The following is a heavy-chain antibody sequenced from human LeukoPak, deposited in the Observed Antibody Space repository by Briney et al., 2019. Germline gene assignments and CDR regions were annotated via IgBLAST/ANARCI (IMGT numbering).Heavy chain of an antibody. Sequence: SETLSLTCTVSGGSISSYYWSWLRQPPGKGLEWIGYIYYSGSTNYNPSLKSRVTISVDTSKNQFSLKLSSVTAADTAVYYCARVGYYYDSSGFYDYWGQGTLVTVSS. CDR2: IYYSGST. CDR3: ARVGYYYDSSGFYDY. J-gene: IGHJ4*02. V-gene: IGHV4-59*01. CDR1: GGSISSYY. D-gene: IGHD3-22*01.